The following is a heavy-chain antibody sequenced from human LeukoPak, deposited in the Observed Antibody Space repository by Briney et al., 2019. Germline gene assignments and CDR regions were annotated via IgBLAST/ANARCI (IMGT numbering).Heavy chain of an antibody. CDR2: ISGSGGST. V-gene: IGHV3-23*01. D-gene: IGHD2-15*01. CDR1: GFTFSSYA. J-gene: IGHJ6*03. CDR3: AKNGDRGAYCTGGTCYPYFHYYMDV. Sequence: PGGSLRLSCAASGFTFSSYAMSWVRQAPGKGLEWVSAISGSGGSTYYADSVKGRFTISRDNSKNTLYLQMNSLRAEDTAIYYCAKNGDRGAYCTGGTCYPYFHYYMDVWGKGTTVTI.